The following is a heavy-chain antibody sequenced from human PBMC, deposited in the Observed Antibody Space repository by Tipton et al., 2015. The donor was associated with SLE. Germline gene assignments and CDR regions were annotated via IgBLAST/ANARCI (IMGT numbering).Heavy chain of an antibody. J-gene: IGHJ4*02. D-gene: IGHD6-19*01. Sequence: GLVKPSETLSLICTVSGGSITSSRYYWGWIRQPPGKGLEWIGNIYYSGSTYYSASLRSRVTISLDRSKNHFSLTLNSVTAADTAVYYCAKTTVYSNDWPYFDHWGQGTLVTVSS. CDR3: AKTTVYSNDWPYFDH. V-gene: IGHV4-39*07. CDR1: GGSITSSRYY. CDR2: IYYSGST.